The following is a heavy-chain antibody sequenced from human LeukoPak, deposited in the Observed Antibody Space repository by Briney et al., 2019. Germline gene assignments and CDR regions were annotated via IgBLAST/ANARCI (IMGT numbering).Heavy chain of an antibody. J-gene: IGHJ4*02. CDR1: GFTVGTTY. D-gene: IGHD1-26*01. V-gene: IGHV3-66*02. CDR2: VYSGGNT. CDR3: ASNGENSGTFLHFDC. Sequence: GGSLRLSCAASGFTVGTTYLSWVRQAPGKGLEWVSVVYSGGNTYYTDSVKGRFTISRDNSKNTLYLQMNSLRAEDTAVYYCASNGENSGTFLHFDCWGQGTLVTVSS.